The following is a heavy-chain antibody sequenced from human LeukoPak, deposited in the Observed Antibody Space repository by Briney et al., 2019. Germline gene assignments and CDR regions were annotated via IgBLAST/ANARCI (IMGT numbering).Heavy chain of an antibody. D-gene: IGHD2-15*01. Sequence: GVSLRLSCAASGFTFSSYSMNWVRQAPGKGLELVSSISSSSSYIYYADSVKGRFTISRDNAKNSLYLQMNSLRAEDTAVYYCARGAGECSGGSCFVINWFDPWGQGTLVTVSS. CDR1: GFTFSSYS. V-gene: IGHV3-21*01. J-gene: IGHJ5*02. CDR2: ISSSSSYI. CDR3: ARGAGECSGGSCFVINWFDP.